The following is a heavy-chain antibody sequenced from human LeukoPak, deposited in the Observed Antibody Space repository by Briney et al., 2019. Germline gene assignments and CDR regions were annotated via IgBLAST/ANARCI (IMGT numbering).Heavy chain of an antibody. D-gene: IGHD5-18*01. J-gene: IGHJ4*02. CDR1: GFSFSTSG. CDR3: AKAKGVIQLWPRGLFDY. Sequence: PGGSLRLSCAASGFSFSTSGMHWIRQAPGKGLEWVAFIRYDGSNKYYADSVKGRFTISRDNSKNTLYLQMNSLRAEDTAVYYCAKAKGVIQLWPRGLFDYWGQGTLVTVSS. V-gene: IGHV3-30*02. CDR2: IRYDGSNK.